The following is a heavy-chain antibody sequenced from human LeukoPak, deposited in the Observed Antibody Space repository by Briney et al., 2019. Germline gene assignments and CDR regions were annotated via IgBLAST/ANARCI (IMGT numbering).Heavy chain of an antibody. CDR1: GGSVSSYY. CDR2: IYGTVT. CDR3: AREIGKGITMVRGAVYYHYMDV. D-gene: IGHD3-10*01. Sequence: SETLSLTCTVSGGSVSSYYLSWIRQPAGKGLEWIGRIYGTVTTYNPSLVGRVTLSVDTSNNHFSLKLRSVTAADTAVYYCAREIGKGITMVRGAVYYHYMDVWGKGTTVTISS. J-gene: IGHJ6*03. V-gene: IGHV4-4*07.